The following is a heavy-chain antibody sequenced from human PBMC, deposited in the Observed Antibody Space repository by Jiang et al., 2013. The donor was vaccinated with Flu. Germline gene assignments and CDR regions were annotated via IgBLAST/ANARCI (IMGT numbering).Heavy chain of an antibody. V-gene: IGHV4-34*01. CDR2: INHSGST. Sequence: LLKPSETLSLTCAVYGGSFSGYYWSWIRQPPGKGLEWIGEINHSGSTNYNPSLKSRVTISVDTSKNQFSLKLSSVTAADTAVYYCARRGGSYPHYYFDYWGQGTLVTVSS. CDR3: ARRGGSYPHYYFDY. J-gene: IGHJ4*02. D-gene: IGHD1-26*01. CDR1: GGSFSGYY.